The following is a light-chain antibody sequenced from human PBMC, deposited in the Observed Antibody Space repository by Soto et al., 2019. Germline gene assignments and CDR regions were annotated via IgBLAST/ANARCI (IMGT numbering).Light chain of an antibody. CDR1: QPITSRY. J-gene: IGKJ2*01. CDR2: GAS. V-gene: IGKV3-20*01. CDR3: QQYDTSPRT. Sequence: IVLTQSPGTLSLSPGDGATLSCRASQPITSRYLAWYQQTPGQAPRLLIYGASSRAAGIPDRFSGSGSGTEFTLTISRLEHEDFAVYYCQQYDTSPRTFGQGTKLEIK.